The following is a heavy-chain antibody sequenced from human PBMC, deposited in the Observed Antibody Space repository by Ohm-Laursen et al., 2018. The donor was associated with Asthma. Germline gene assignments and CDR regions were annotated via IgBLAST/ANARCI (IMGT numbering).Heavy chain of an antibody. J-gene: IGHJ6*02. D-gene: IGHD4-11*01. CDR2: ISTASTFI. CDR3: AKFGRDYRSHGMDV. CDR1: GYTFSRYS. Sequence: GSLRLSCTASGYTFSRYSIHWVRQVPGKGLEWVASISTASTFIYYADSVRGRFTTSRDNAKNSLYLQMNSLRAEDTAVYYCAKFGRDYRSHGMDVWGQGTTVTVSS. V-gene: IGHV3-21*04.